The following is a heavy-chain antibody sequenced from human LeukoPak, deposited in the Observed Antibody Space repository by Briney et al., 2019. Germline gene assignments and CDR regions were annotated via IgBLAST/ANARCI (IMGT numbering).Heavy chain of an antibody. CDR2: IYYSGST. Sequence: SETLSLTCTVSGGSISSTSYYWGWIRQPPGKGLEWIGSIYYSGSTYYNPSLKSRVTISVDTSKNQFSLKLSSVTAADTAVYYCARVSAFGGVIVTDYWGQGTLVTVSS. V-gene: IGHV4-39*01. CDR3: ARVSAFGGVIVTDY. CDR1: GGSISSTSYY. D-gene: IGHD3-16*02. J-gene: IGHJ4*02.